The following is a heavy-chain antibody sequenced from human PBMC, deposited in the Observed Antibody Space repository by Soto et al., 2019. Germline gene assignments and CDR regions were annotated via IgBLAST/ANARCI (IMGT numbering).Heavy chain of an antibody. V-gene: IGHV4-39*01. CDR2: IYYSGST. CDR3: ARHGIFGVVDY. D-gene: IGHD3-3*01. CDR1: GGSISSSSYY. Sequence: SETLSLTCTVSGGSISSSSYYWGWIRQPPGKGLEWIGSIYYSGSTYYNPSLKSRVTISVDTSKNQFSLKLSSVTAADTAVYYCARHGIFGVVDYWGQGTLVTVSS. J-gene: IGHJ4*02.